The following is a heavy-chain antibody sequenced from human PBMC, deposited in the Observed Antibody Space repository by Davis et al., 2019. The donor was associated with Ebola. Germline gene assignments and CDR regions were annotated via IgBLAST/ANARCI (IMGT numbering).Heavy chain of an antibody. CDR2: IYSSGDT. D-gene: IGHD3-10*01. V-gene: IGHV4-4*07. CDR3: ARGIYNSGSYFYDS. Sequence: PGGSLRLSCTVSGDSIGSDYWSWVRQSAGKGLEWIGRIYSSGDTKYNPSLNSRVTMSVDTSKNQFSLKLTSVTAADTAVYYCARGIYNSGSYFYDSWGQGTLVTVSS. CDR1: GDSIGSDY. J-gene: IGHJ5*01.